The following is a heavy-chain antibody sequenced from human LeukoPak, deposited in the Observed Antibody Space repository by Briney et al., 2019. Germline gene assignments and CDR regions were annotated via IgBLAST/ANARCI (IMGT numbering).Heavy chain of an antibody. J-gene: IGHJ5*02. CDR2: IYYSGST. Sequence: KPSETLSLTCTVSGGSISSSSYYWGWIRQPPGKGLEWIGSIYYSGSTYYNPSLKSRVTISVDTSKNQFSLKLSSVTAADTAVYYCAREAVVTVPGDWFDPWGQGTLVTVSS. V-gene: IGHV4-39*07. CDR3: AREAVVTVPGDWFDP. CDR1: GGSISSSSYY. D-gene: IGHD4-23*01.